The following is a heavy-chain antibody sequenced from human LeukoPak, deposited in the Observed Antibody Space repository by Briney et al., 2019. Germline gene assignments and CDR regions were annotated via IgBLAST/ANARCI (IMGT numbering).Heavy chain of an antibody. CDR2: IYTSGST. Sequence: PSETLSLTCTVSGGSISSGSYYWSWIRQPAGKGLEWIGRIYTSGSTNYNPSLKSRVTISVDTSKNQFSLKLSSVTAAATAVYYCASLAVAGRKAFDIWGQGTMVTVSS. CDR3: ASLAVAGRKAFDI. V-gene: IGHV4-61*02. J-gene: IGHJ3*02. CDR1: GGSISSGSYY. D-gene: IGHD6-19*01.